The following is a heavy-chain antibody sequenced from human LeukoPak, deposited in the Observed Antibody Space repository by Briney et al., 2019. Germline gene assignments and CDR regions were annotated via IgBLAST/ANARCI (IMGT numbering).Heavy chain of an antibody. D-gene: IGHD4-11*01. CDR3: ARGVSNYGFYYYYYYMDV. Sequence: GSSVKVSCKASGGTFSSYAISWVRQAPGQGLEWTGGIIPIFGTANYAQKFQGRVTITADESTSTAYMELSSLRSEDTAVYYCARGVSNYGFYYYYYYMDVWGKGTTVTVSS. J-gene: IGHJ6*03. CDR2: IIPIFGTA. CDR1: GGTFSSYA. V-gene: IGHV1-69*01.